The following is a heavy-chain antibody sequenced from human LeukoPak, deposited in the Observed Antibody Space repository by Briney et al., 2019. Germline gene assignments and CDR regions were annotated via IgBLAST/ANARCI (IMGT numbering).Heavy chain of an antibody. V-gene: IGHV4-34*01. CDR2: INDSGRT. CDR1: SESFSGYS. Sequence: SETLFLTCAVYSESFSGYSYIWIRQPPGKGLDWIGKINDSGRTSYNPSLKSRVTISIDTSKNQLSLNLHSVTAADTAVYYCARGPAGYCPSASCHHYFDRWGQGTLVTVSS. CDR3: ARGPAGYCPSASCHHYFDR. D-gene: IGHD2-2*03. J-gene: IGHJ4*02.